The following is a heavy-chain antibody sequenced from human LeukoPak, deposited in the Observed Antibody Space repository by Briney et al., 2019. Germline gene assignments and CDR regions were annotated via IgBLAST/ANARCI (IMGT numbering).Heavy chain of an antibody. CDR1: GGSISSSSYY. CDR2: IYYSGST. CDR3: ARPRSGSSWYMDV. J-gene: IGHJ6*03. Sequence: SETLSLTCTVSGGSISSSSYYWGWIRQPPGKGLKWIGSIYYSGSTYYNPSLKSRVTISVDTSKNQFSLKVSSVTAADTAVYYCARPRSGSSWYMDVWGKGTTVTVSS. D-gene: IGHD6-6*01. V-gene: IGHV4-39*01.